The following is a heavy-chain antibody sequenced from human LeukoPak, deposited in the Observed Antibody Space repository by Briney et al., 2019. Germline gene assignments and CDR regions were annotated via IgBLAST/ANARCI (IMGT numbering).Heavy chain of an antibody. CDR2: INPSGGST. D-gene: IGHD6-6*01. V-gene: IGHV1-46*01. Sequence: ASVKVSCKASGYTFTSYYMHWVRQAPGQGLEWMGIINPSGGSTSYAQKLQGRVTMTTDTSTSTAYMELRSLRSDDTAVYYCAREYSSSSDLDYWGQGTLVTVSS. CDR3: AREYSSSSDLDY. CDR1: GYTFTSYY. J-gene: IGHJ4*02.